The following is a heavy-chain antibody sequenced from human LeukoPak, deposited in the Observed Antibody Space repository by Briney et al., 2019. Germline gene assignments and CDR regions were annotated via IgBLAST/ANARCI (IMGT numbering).Heavy chain of an antibody. CDR3: ARTKQWLAFDI. Sequence: SETLSLTCTVSGGSISSYYWSWIRQPPGKGPEWIGFIYYIGNTNYNPSLKSRVTISVDTSKNQFSLRLSSMTAADTAVYYCARTKQWLAFDIWGQGTMVTVSS. CDR2: IYYIGNT. V-gene: IGHV4-59*01. J-gene: IGHJ3*02. D-gene: IGHD6-19*01. CDR1: GGSISSYY.